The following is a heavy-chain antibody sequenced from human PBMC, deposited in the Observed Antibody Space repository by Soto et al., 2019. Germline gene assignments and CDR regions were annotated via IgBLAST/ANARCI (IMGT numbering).Heavy chain of an antibody. D-gene: IGHD2-8*01. CDR1: GFPFSSRG. J-gene: IGHJ4*02. CDR2: MLNDGNSK. Sequence: QEQLVEAGGGVVQPGRSLTLSCEASGFPFSSRGMHWVRQAPGKGLEWVALMLNDGNSKFYSDSVKGRFTISRYTSKNNLYRQMNSLGAEDRAIYYCARDVGSLTNKVRVSTFIDLGGQGELVTVSS. V-gene: IGHV3-33*01. CDR3: ARDVGSLTNKVRVSTFIDL.